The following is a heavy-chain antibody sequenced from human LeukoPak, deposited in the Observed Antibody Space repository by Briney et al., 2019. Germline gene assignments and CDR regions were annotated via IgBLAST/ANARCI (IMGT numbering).Heavy chain of an antibody. CDR3: ARAPSIRVITNFDY. V-gene: IGHV1-2*02. J-gene: IGHJ4*02. CDR2: INPDSGGT. Sequence: ASVKVSCKASGYTFTGYYLHWVRQAPGQGLEWMGWINPDSGGTNYAQKFQGRVTMTRDTSISTAYMELSRLRSDDTAVYYCARAPSIRVITNFDYWGQGTLVTVSS. CDR1: GYTFTGYY. D-gene: IGHD3-16*02.